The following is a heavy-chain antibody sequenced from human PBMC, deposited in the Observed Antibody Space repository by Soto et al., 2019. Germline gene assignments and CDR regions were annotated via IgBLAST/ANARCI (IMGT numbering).Heavy chain of an antibody. J-gene: IGHJ3*02. D-gene: IGHD3-3*01. Sequence: ASVKVSCKASGYTFTSYGISWVRQAPGQGLEWMGWISAYNGNTNYAQKLQGRVTMTTDTSTSTAYMELRSLRSDDTAVYYCATTYYDFWRGYYAFDIWGQGTMVTVSS. CDR3: ATTYYDFWRGYYAFDI. CDR1: GYTFTSYG. V-gene: IGHV1-18*01. CDR2: ISAYNGNT.